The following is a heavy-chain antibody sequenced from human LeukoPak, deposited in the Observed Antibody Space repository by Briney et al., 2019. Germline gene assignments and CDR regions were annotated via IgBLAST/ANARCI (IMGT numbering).Heavy chain of an antibody. D-gene: IGHD1-1*01. J-gene: IGHJ3*02. CDR2: INSSSSCI. V-gene: IGHV3-21*01. Sequence: GGSLRLSCTASGFTFSSYSINWVRQAPGKGLEWISCINSSSSCIYYPDPVKGGFTISSDTAKNSLYLQMNVLRAEATVVYYGARDFLVWNDALGSPSDIWSQGTMLTVSS. CDR3: ARDFLVWNDALGSPSDI. CDR1: GFTFSSYS.